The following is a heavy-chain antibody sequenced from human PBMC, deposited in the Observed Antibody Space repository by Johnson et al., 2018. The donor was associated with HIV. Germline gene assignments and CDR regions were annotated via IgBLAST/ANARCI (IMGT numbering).Heavy chain of an antibody. CDR1: GFTFSDYY. V-gene: IGHV3-11*04. D-gene: IGHD5-18*01. J-gene: IGHJ3*02. CDR3: ARGGYSYGVIRADTFNI. Sequence: QVQLVESGGALVQPGGSLRLSCAASGFTFSDYYMTWIRQAPGKGLEWVSYISSSGTTIYYADSVKGRFTISRDNAKNSLYLQMNILRAEDTAVYYCARGGYSYGVIRADTFNIWGQGTRVTVSS. CDR2: ISSSGTTI.